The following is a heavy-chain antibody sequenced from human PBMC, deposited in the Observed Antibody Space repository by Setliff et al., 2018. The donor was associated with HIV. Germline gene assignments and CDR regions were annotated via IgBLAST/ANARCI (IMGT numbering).Heavy chain of an antibody. CDR1: GFTFSDHY. D-gene: IGHD3-3*02. Sequence: GGSLRLSCAASGFTFSDHYMDWVRQAPGKGLEWVARTKNKAQSFTTEYAASVKGRFTISRDDSKNSLYLQMNSLQIEDTALYYCAKGSPPHREAAFSFDHWGQGTPVTVSS. CDR2: TKNKAQSFTT. V-gene: IGHV3-72*01. J-gene: IGHJ4*02. CDR3: AKGSPPHREAAFSFDH.